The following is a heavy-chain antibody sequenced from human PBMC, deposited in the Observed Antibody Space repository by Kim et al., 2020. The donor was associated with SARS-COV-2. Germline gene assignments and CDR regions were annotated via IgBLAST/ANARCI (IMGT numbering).Heavy chain of an antibody. CDR1: GFTFSSYS. D-gene: IGHD2-2*02. Sequence: GGSLRLSCAASGFTFSSYSMNWVRQAPGKGLEWVSSISSSSSYIYYADSVKGRFTISRDNAKNSLYLQMNSLRAEDTAVYYCARAIWTYCSSTSCYRRGFDYWGQGTLVTVSS. CDR3: ARAIWTYCSSTSCYRRGFDY. J-gene: IGHJ4*02. V-gene: IGHV3-21*01. CDR2: ISSSSSYI.